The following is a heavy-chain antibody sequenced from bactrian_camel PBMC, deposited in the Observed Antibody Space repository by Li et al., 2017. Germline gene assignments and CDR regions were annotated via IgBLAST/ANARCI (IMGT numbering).Heavy chain of an antibody. Sequence: HVQLVESGGGSVQVGGSRRLSCAASTYIVNSKCLGWFRQAPGKEREAVARIYTGGSSAEYADSVKGRFTISRDNAKNTVYLQMYSLEPDDTAVYYCARDSVVAGSDNYWGQGTQVTV. CDR1: TYIVNSKC. V-gene: IGHV3S54*01. CDR2: IYTGGSSA. D-gene: IGHD6*01. CDR3: ARDSVVAGSDNY. J-gene: IGHJ4*01.